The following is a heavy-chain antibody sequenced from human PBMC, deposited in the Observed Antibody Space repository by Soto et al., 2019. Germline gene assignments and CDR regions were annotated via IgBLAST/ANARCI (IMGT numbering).Heavy chain of an antibody. CDR2: INHSGST. Sequence: SETLSLTCAVYGGSFSGYYWSWIRQPPGKGLEWIGEINHSGSTNYNPSLKSRVTISVDTSKNQFSLKLSSVTAADTAVYYCARGRDSSSSRSVVYFDYWGQGTLVTVSS. V-gene: IGHV4-34*01. J-gene: IGHJ4*02. D-gene: IGHD6-6*01. CDR3: ARGRDSSSSRSVVYFDY. CDR1: GGSFSGYY.